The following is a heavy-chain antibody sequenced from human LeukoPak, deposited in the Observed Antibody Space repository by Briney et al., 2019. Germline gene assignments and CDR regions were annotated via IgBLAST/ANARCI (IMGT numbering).Heavy chain of an antibody. J-gene: IGHJ4*02. CDR1: GLTFSSYA. Sequence: GGSLRLSCAASGLTFSSYAMSWVRQAPGKGLEWVSAISGSGGSTYYADSVKGRFTISRDNSKNTLYLQMNSLRAEDTAVYYCAKDLANSGYSDYWGQGTLVTVSS. D-gene: IGHD3-22*01. CDR2: ISGSGGST. CDR3: AKDLANSGYSDY. V-gene: IGHV3-23*01.